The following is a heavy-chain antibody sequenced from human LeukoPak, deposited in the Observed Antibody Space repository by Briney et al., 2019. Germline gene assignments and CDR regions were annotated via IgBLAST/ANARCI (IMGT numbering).Heavy chain of an antibody. J-gene: IGHJ4*02. D-gene: IGHD3-22*01. CDR1: GFNFSTYWM. CDR3: ARLKRDYYDSSGLVYFDY. CDR2: IYYSGST. Sequence: PGGSLRLSCAASGFNFSTYWMTWVRQVPGKGLEWIGNIYYSGSTYYNPSLKSRVTISVDTSKNQFSLKVTSVTAADTAVYYCARLKRDYYDSSGLVYFDYWGQGTLVTVSS. V-gene: IGHV4-39*01.